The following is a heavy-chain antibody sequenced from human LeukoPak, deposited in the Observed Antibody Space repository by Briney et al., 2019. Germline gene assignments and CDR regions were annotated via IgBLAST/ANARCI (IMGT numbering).Heavy chain of an antibody. CDR1: GFTFSDYH. CDR2: ISSTSTSM. D-gene: IGHD6-6*01. Sequence: GGSQRLSCAASGFTFSDYHINWVRQAPGKGLEWLSYISSTSTSMNYADSVRGRFAISRDNAKNSLYLQMNSLRDEDTAVYYCARSSYSSSSSVWGQGTMVTVSS. J-gene: IGHJ3*01. CDR3: ARSSYSSSSSV. V-gene: IGHV3-48*02.